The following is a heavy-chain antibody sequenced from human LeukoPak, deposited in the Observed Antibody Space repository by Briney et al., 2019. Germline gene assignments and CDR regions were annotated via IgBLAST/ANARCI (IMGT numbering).Heavy chain of an antibody. CDR3: ARDRGHYDSSGYLFDY. V-gene: IGHV4-4*07. Sequence: SETLSLTCTVSGGSISSYYWSWNRQPAGKGLEWIGRLYTSGSTNYNPSLKSRVTMSIDTSKNQFSLKLSSVTAADTAVYYCARDRGHYDSSGYLFDYWGQGTLVTVSS. CDR2: LYTSGST. D-gene: IGHD3-22*01. J-gene: IGHJ4*02. CDR1: GGSISSYY.